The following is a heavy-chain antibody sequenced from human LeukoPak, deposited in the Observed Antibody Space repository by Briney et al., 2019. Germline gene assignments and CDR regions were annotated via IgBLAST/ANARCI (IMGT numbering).Heavy chain of an antibody. CDR3: ARDGETTVTTFPFDY. Sequence: ASVKVSCKASGYTFTSYYMHWVRQAPGQGLEWMGIINPSCDSTSYAQKFQVRVTMTRDTSTSTVYMELSSLRSEDTAVYYCARDGETTVTTFPFDYWGQGTLVTVSS. D-gene: IGHD4-17*01. CDR2: INPSCDST. CDR1: GYTFTSYY. V-gene: IGHV1-46*01. J-gene: IGHJ4*02.